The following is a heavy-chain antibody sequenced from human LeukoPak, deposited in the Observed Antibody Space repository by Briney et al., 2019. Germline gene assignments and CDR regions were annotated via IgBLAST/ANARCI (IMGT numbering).Heavy chain of an antibody. J-gene: IGHJ4*02. CDR2: IYQTESA. D-gene: IGHD3-10*01. CDR3: ARVRSGIFEY. CDR1: GYSISSGFY. Sequence: SETLSLTCTVSGYSISSGFYWGWIRLPPGKGLEWIGSIYQTESAHSNPSLKSRVTISVDTSKNQFSLQLNSVTPEDTAVYYCARVRSGIFEYWGQGTLVTVSS. V-gene: IGHV4-38-2*02.